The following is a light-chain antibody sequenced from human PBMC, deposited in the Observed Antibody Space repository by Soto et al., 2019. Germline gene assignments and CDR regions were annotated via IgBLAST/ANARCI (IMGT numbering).Light chain of an antibody. Sequence: EIVLTQSPGTLSLSPGERATLSCRASESVSSTSLAWYQQKPGQAPRLLMYGVSSRATGIPDRFSGSGSGTDFTLTINRLEPEDFAVYFCQQYDNSFWTFGQGTQVEIK. J-gene: IGKJ1*01. CDR1: ESVSSTS. V-gene: IGKV3-20*01. CDR3: QQYDNSFWT. CDR2: GVS.